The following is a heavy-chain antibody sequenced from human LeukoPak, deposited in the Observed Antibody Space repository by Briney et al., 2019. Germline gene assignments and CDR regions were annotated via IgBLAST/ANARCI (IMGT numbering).Heavy chain of an antibody. D-gene: IGHD2-15*01. J-gene: IGHJ4*02. CDR1: GYTFTGYY. Sequence: ASVKVSCKASGYTFTGYYMHWVRQAPGQGLEWMGWINPNSGGTNYAQKFQGRVTMTRDTSISTAYMELSSLRSDDMAVCYCARRGSHCSGSSCYGTFDYWGQGTLVTVSS. CDR3: ARRGSHCSGSSCYGTFDY. CDR2: INPNSGGT. V-gene: IGHV1-2*02.